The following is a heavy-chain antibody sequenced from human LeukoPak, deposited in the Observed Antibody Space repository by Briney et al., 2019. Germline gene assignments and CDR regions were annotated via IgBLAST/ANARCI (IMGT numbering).Heavy chain of an antibody. D-gene: IGHD6-13*01. CDR1: GGSISSYY. J-gene: IGHJ6*03. V-gene: IGHV4-4*07. CDR2: IYTSGST. CDR3: ARVPPGIAAAGTDYYYYYYYMDV. Sequence: SETLSLTCTVSGGSISSYYWSWIRQPAGKGLEWIGRIYTSGSTNYNPSLKSQVTMSVDTPKNQFSLKLSSVTAADTAVYYCARVPPGIAAAGTDYYYYYYYMDVWGKGTTVTVSS.